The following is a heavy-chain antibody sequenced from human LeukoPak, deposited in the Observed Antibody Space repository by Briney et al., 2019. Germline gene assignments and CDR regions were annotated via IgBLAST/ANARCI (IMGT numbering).Heavy chain of an antibody. Sequence: GGSLRLSCAASGLTFRSFWMHWVRQTPGKGLLWVSRINSDGTSTTYADSVKGRFTISRDNAKNTVYLQMNSLRAEDTAVYYCTRTLGVPSAFDPWGQGTLVTVSS. CDR2: INSDGTST. V-gene: IGHV3-74*01. J-gene: IGHJ5*02. D-gene: IGHD2-2*01. CDR3: TRTLGVPSAFDP. CDR1: GLTFRSFW.